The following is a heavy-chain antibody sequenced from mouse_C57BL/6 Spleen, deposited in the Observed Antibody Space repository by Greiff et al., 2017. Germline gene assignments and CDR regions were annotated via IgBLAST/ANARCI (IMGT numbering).Heavy chain of an antibody. J-gene: IGHJ3*01. Sequence: QVQLQQSGAELAKPGASVKLSCKASGYTFTSYWMHWVKQRPGQGLEWIGYINPSSGYTKYNQKFKDKATLTAVKSSSTAYMQLSSLTYEDSAVYYCARGITTVVAPGFAYWGQGTLVTVSA. D-gene: IGHD1-1*01. V-gene: IGHV1-7*01. CDR3: ARGITTVVAPGFAY. CDR2: INPSSGYT. CDR1: GYTFTSYW.